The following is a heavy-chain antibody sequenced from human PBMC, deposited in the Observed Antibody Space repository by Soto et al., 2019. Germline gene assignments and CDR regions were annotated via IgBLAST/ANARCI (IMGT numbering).Heavy chain of an antibody. V-gene: IGHV5-51*01. D-gene: IGHD5-12*01. J-gene: IGHJ6*03. CDR3: ARRHSGYDGGSAYYYYYMDV. CDR1: GYSFTSYW. Sequence: GESLKISCKGSGYSFTSYWIGWVRQMPGKGLEWMGIIYPGDSDTRYSPSFQGQVTISADKSISTAYLQWSSLKASDTAMYYCARRHSGYDGGSAYYYYYMDVWGKGTTVTVSS. CDR2: IYPGDSDT.